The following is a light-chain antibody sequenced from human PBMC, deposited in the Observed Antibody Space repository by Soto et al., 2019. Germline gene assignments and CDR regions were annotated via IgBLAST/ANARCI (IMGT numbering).Light chain of an antibody. CDR1: SSDVGSYNL. Sequence: QSALTQPASVSGSPGQSITISCTGTSSDVGSYNLVSWYRQHPGKAPKLMIYEGNKRPSGVSNRFSGSKSGNAASLAISGLQAEDEADYYCCSYAGSSTYYVFGTGTKVTVL. V-gene: IGLV2-23*01. CDR3: CSYAGSSTYYV. J-gene: IGLJ1*01. CDR2: EGN.